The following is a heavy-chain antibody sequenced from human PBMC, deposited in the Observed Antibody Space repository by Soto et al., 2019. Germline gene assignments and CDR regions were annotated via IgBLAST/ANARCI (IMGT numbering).Heavy chain of an antibody. CDR3: AREIERLLDY. D-gene: IGHD3-3*01. Sequence: QVQLVESGGGVVQPGRSLRLSCAASGFTFSSYAMHWVRQAPGKGLEWVAVISYDGRNKYYAGSVKGRFTISRDNSKNTLYLQMNSLRAEDTAVYYCAREIERLLDYWGQGTLVTVSS. CDR2: ISYDGRNK. J-gene: IGHJ4*02. V-gene: IGHV3-30*04. CDR1: GFTFSSYA.